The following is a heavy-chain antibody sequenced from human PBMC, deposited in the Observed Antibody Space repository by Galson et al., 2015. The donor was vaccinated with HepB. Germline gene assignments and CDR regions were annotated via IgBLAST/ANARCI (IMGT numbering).Heavy chain of an antibody. Sequence: SVKVSCKASGYTFTSYGISWVRQAPGQGLEWMGWISAYNGNTNYAQKLQGRVTMTTDTSTSTAYMELRSLRSDDTAVYYCARAERRDGYNLLFGAFEWSKPDRVTDDAFDIWGQGTMVTVSS. D-gene: IGHD5-24*01. CDR2: ISAYNGNT. J-gene: IGHJ3*02. CDR3: ARAERRDGYNLLFGAFEWSKPDRVTDDAFDI. CDR1: GYTFTSYG. V-gene: IGHV1-18*01.